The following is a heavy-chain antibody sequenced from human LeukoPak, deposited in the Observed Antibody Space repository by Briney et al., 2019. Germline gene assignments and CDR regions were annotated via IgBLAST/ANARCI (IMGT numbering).Heavy chain of an antibody. CDR2: IKQDGSEK. J-gene: IGHJ4*02. Sequence: PGRSLRPSCAASGFTSSDYWMSWVRQAPGRGLEWVANIKQDGSEKHYVDSVKGRFTISRDNAKNSTYLQMGRLRAEDTAVYDRERVPGGRATVSFAYWGQGTLVTAYS. CDR3: ERVPGGRATVSFAY. V-gene: IGHV3-7*01. D-gene: IGHD3-16*01. CDR1: GFTSSDYW.